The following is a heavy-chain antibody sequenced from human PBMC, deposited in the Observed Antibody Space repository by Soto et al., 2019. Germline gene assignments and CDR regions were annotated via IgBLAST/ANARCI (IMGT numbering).Heavy chain of an antibody. CDR1: GYSFTSYW. Sequence: GESLKISCKGSGYSFTSYWIGWVRQMPGKGLEWMGIIYPGDSDTRYSPSSQGQVTISADKSISTAYLQWSSLKASDTAMYYCARLVYSGHYYYYYYGNAVWGQGTTVIVAS. V-gene: IGHV5-51*01. CDR3: ARLVYSGHYYYYYYGNAV. J-gene: IGHJ6*02. D-gene: IGHD5-12*01. CDR2: IYPGDSDT.